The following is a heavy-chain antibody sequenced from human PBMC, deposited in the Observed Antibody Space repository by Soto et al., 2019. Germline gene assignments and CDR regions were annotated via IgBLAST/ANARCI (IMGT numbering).Heavy chain of an antibody. Sequence: GESLKVSCKGSGYSFAGYWITWVRQKPGKGLEWMGRIDPSDSQTYYSPSFRGHVTISVTKSITTVFLQWSSLRASDTAMYYCARQIYDSDTGPNFQYYFDSWGQGTPGTVSS. D-gene: IGHD3-22*01. CDR2: IDPSDSQT. CDR3: ARQIYDSDTGPNFQYYFDS. CDR1: GYSFAGYW. J-gene: IGHJ4*02. V-gene: IGHV5-10-1*01.